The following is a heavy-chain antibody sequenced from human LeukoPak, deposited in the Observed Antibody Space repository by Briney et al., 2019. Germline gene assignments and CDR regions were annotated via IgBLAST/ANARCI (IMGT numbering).Heavy chain of an antibody. V-gene: IGHV4-59*08. Sequence: PSETLSLTCTVSGGSISPYYWSWIRQPPGKGLEWIGDSSYSGSTNYNPPLKRLLPLPVDTSKTQFSLKLSSVTAADTAVYYCARHFSGARAGGDGMDVWGQGTTVTVSS. CDR3: ARHFSGARAGGDGMDV. J-gene: IGHJ6*02. CDR1: GGSISPYY. CDR2: SSYSGST. D-gene: IGHD2-15*01.